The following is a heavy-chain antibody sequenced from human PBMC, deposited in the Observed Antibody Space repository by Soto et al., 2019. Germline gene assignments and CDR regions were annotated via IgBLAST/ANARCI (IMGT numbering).Heavy chain of an antibody. J-gene: IGHJ6*02. Sequence: AGGSLRLSCAASGFTFSSYSMNWVRQAPGKGLEWVSYISSSSSTIYYADSVKGRFTISRDNAKNSLYLQMNSLRDEDTAVYYCARDGRIAARLHKKYYYYGMDVWGQGTTVTVSS. V-gene: IGHV3-48*02. CDR1: GFTFSSYS. CDR3: ARDGRIAARLHKKYYYYGMDV. D-gene: IGHD6-6*01. CDR2: ISSSSSTI.